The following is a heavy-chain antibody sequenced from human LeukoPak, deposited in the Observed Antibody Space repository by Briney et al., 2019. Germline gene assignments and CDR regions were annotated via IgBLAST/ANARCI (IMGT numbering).Heavy chain of an antibody. CDR3: ARDLHLGFLEWLGNY. CDR2: ISGSSSYI. V-gene: IGHV3-21*04. J-gene: IGHJ4*02. CDR1: GFTFSTYN. Sequence: GGSLRLSCAASGFTFSTYNMNWVRQAPGKGLEWVSSISGSSSYIYYADSVKGRFSISRDNSKNTLYLQMNSLRADDTAVYYCARDLHLGFLEWLGNYWGQGTLVTVSS. D-gene: IGHD3-3*01.